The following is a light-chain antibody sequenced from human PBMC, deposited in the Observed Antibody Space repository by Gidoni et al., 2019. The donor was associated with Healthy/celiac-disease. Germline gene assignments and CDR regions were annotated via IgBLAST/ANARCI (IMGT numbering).Light chain of an antibody. CDR2: DAS. Sequence: LVLTQPPATLSLSPGDRATLSCRASQRVSSYLAWYQPKPGQTPRRLIYDASNKATGIPARFSGSGSGTDFTLTISSLEPEDFAVYYCQQRSNWLFTFGPGTKVDIK. CDR3: QQRSNWLFT. V-gene: IGKV3-11*01. CDR1: QRVSSY. J-gene: IGKJ3*01.